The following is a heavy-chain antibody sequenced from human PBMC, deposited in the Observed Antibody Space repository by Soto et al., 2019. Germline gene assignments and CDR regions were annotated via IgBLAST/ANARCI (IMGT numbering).Heavy chain of an antibody. CDR2: ISGSGGAT. Sequence: EVQLLESGGGMVRPGGSLRLSCAASGFTFTSFAVSWVRQAPGKGLEWVSAISGSGGATYYADSVKGRFTVSRDNSRNTVYLQVDSLRVEDTAVYHCAIGAWLSTSYFNFWGKGTLVTVSS. V-gene: IGHV3-23*01. CDR1: GFTFTSFA. D-gene: IGHD3-22*01. CDR3: AIGAWLSTSYFNF. J-gene: IGHJ4*02.